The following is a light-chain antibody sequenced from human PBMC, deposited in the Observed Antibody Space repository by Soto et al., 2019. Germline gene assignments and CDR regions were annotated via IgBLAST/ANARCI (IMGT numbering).Light chain of an antibody. CDR2: EVS. V-gene: IGLV2-14*01. J-gene: IGLJ3*02. CDR1: SSDVGDYSN. CDR3: SSYTSSNTWV. Sequence: QSALAQPASVSGSPGQSITISCTGTSSDVGDYSNVSWYQQHPGKAPKLMIYEVSNRPSGVSNRFSGSKSGSTASLTISGLQAEDEADYYCSSYTSSNTWVFGGGTKVTVL.